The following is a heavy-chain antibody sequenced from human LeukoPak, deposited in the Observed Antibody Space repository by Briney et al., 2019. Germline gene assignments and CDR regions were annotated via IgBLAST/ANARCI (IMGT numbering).Heavy chain of an antibody. D-gene: IGHD4-17*01. CDR3: ARGGTVTSTAYWYFDL. V-gene: IGHV1-69*13. Sequence: ASVKVSCKASGGTFSSYAISWVRQAPGQGLEWMGGIIPIFGTANYAQKFQGRVTITADESTSTAYMELSSLRSEDTAVYYCARGGTVTSTAYWYFDLWGRGTLVTVSS. J-gene: IGHJ2*01. CDR1: GGTFSSYA. CDR2: IIPIFGTA.